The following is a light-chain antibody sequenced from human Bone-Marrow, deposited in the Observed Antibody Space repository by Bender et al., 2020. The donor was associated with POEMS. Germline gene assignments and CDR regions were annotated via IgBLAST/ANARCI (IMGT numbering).Light chain of an antibody. V-gene: IGLV2-23*02. CDR3: CSYAGSRFVE. J-gene: IGLJ2*01. CDR2: AVS. Sequence: QSALTQPASVSGSPGQSITISCTGTSSDVGSYNLVSWYQQHPDKAPKLMIYAVSNRPSGVSNRFSGSKSRNTASLTISGLQPEDEAVYYCCSYAGSRFVEFGGGTTLTVL. CDR1: SSDVGSYNL.